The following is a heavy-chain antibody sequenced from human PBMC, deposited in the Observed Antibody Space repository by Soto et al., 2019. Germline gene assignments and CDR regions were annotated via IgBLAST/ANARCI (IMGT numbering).Heavy chain of an antibody. Sequence: GGSLRLSCAASGFTFSSYGMHWVRQAPGKGLEWVAVISYDGSNKYYADSVKGRFTISRDNSKNTLYLQMNSLRAEDTAVYYCAKDPSDDSLDYWGQGTLVTVSS. J-gene: IGHJ4*02. V-gene: IGHV3-30*18. CDR2: ISYDGSNK. D-gene: IGHD2-21*02. CDR1: GFTFSSYG. CDR3: AKDPSDDSLDY.